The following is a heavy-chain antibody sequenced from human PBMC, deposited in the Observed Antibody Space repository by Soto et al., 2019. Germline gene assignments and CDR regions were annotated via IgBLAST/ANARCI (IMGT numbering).Heavy chain of an antibody. V-gene: IGHV3-15*01. J-gene: IGHJ4*02. Sequence: EVQLVESGGGLVKPGGSLRLSCAASGFTFSDAWMSWVRQAPGKGPEWVGLIKKKTEGGTTDYAAPVKGRFTISRDDSKNTLYLQMSSLKTEDTAVYYCRTQWLDWGQGTLVTVSS. CDR1: GFTFSDAW. CDR3: RTQWLD. D-gene: IGHD6-19*01. CDR2: IKKKTEGGTT.